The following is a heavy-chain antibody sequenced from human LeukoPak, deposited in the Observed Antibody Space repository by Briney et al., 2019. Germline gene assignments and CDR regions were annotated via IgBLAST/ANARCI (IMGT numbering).Heavy chain of an antibody. J-gene: IGHJ6*03. V-gene: IGHV3-23*01. Sequence: QSGGSLRLSCAASGFTFSSYAMSWVRQAPGKGLEWVSAISGSGGSTYYANSVKGRFTISRDNSKNTLYLQMNSLRAEDTAVYYCAKLGGQEVYNYYVGVWGKGTTVAVSS. D-gene: IGHD3-16*01. CDR2: ISGSGGST. CDR3: AKLGGQEVYNYYVGV. CDR1: GFTFSSYA.